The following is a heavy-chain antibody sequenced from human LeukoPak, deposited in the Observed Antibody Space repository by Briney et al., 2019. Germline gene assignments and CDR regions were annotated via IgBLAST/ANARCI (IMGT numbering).Heavy chain of an antibody. V-gene: IGHV1-69-2*01. CDR1: GYTFTDYY. Sequence: GASVKISCKVSGYTFTDYYMHCVQQAPGKGLGWMGLVDPEDGETIYAEKFQGRVTITADTSTDTAYMELSSLRSEDTAVYYCATDRRADSSGYSFDYWGQGTMVTVSS. D-gene: IGHD3-22*01. J-gene: IGHJ4*02. CDR3: ATDRRADSSGYSFDY. CDR2: VDPEDGET.